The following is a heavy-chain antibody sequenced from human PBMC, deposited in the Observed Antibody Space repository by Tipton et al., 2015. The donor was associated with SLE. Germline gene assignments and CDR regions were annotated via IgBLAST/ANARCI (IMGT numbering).Heavy chain of an antibody. CDR3: ARSNWGSGNYDS. D-gene: IGHD7-27*01. CDR2: ISYSRST. J-gene: IGHJ4*02. Sequence: TLSLTCTVSGGSINSANYYWSWIRQHPEKDLEWIGFISYSRSTYYNPSLKSLLTISVDTSKNQFSLNMISLTAADTAVYYCARSNWGSGNYDSWGQRTLFTVSS. CDR1: GGSINSANYY. V-gene: IGHV4-31*01.